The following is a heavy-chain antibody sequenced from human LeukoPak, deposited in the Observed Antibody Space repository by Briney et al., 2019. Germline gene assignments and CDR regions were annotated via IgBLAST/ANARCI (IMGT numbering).Heavy chain of an antibody. V-gene: IGHV3-48*01. CDR1: GFTFSSYS. J-gene: IGHJ4*02. CDR3: ARSRGSSGSYPFDY. CDR2: ISSSSSTI. D-gene: IGHD1-26*01. Sequence: WGSLRLSCAASGFTFSSYSMNWVRQAPGKGLEWVSYISSSSSTIYYAGSVKGRFTISRDNAKNSLFLQMNSLRAEDTAVYYCARSRGSSGSYPFDYWGQGTLVTVSS.